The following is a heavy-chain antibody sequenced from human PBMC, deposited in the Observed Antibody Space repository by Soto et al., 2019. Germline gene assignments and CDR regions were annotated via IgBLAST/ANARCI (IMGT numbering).Heavy chain of an antibody. CDR1: GYTFTSYD. V-gene: IGHV1-8*01. Sequence: QVQLVQSGAEVKKPGASVKVSCTASGYTFTSYDINWVRQATGQGLEWMGWMNPNSGNTVYAQKFQCRVTMTRNTSISTAYMELISLRSEATAVYFCAREMPRGFDPWGQGTLVTVSS. CDR2: MNPNSGNT. J-gene: IGHJ5*02. CDR3: AREMPRGFDP. D-gene: IGHD2-2*01.